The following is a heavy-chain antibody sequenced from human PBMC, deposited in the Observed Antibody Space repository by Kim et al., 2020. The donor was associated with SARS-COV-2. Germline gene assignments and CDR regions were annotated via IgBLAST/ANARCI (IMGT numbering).Heavy chain of an antibody. D-gene: IGHD3-10*01. J-gene: IGHJ4*02. CDR1: GYTFTSHY. Sequence: ASVKVSCKASGYTFTSHYMHWVRQAPGQGLEWMGIINPSSGSTSSAQKFQGRVTMTRDTSTSTAYMELSSLRSEDTAVYYCARCISYYGSGGYPFDYCGQGALGSVSS. CDR3: ARCISYYGSGGYPFDY. V-gene: IGHV1-46*01. CDR2: INPSSGST.